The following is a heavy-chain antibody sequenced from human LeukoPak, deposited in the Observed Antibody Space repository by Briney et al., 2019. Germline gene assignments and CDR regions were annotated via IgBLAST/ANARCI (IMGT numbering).Heavy chain of an antibody. CDR1: GGSISSGSYY. J-gene: IGHJ4*02. CDR2: IYTSGST. Sequence: KPSETLSLTCTVSGGSISSGSYYWSWIRQPDGKGLEWIVRIYTSGSTNYNPSLKSRVTISVDTSKNQFPLKLSSVTAADTAVYYCAREVGMVRGVIITDNFDYWGQGTLVTVSS. D-gene: IGHD3-10*01. V-gene: IGHV4-61*02. CDR3: AREVGMVRGVIITDNFDY.